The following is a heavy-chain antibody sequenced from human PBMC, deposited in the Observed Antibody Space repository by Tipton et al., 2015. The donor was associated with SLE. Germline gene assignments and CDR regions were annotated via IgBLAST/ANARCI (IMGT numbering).Heavy chain of an antibody. CDR3: ARSRGYSYGDGWIDP. CDR1: GGSISSGDYY. J-gene: IGHJ5*02. V-gene: IGHV4-30-4*01. D-gene: IGHD5-18*01. CDR2: IYYSGST. Sequence: LSLTCTVSGGSISSGDYYWSWIRQPPGKGLEWIGYIYYSGSTYYNPSLKSRVTISVDTSKNQFSLKLSSVTAADTAVYYCARSRGYSYGDGWIDPWGQGTLVTGSS.